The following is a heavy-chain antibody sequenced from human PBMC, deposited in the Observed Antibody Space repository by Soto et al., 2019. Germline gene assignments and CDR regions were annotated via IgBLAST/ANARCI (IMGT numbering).Heavy chain of an antibody. CDR2: ISAYNGNT. V-gene: IGHV1-18*01. CDR3: AREAGEGAYYYDSSGSPAFDP. J-gene: IGHJ5*02. CDR1: GYTFTSYG. Sequence: ASVKVSCKASGYTFTSYGISWVRQAPGQGLEWMGWISAYNGNTNYAQKLQGRVTMTTDTYTSTAYMELRSLRSDDTAVYYCAREAGEGAYYYDSSGSPAFDPWGQGTLVTGSS. D-gene: IGHD3-22*01.